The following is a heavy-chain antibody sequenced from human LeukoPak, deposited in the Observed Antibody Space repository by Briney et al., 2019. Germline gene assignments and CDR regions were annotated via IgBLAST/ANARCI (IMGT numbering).Heavy chain of an antibody. CDR2: IYYSGST. CDR3: ARGPEAAAGTGTCDY. J-gene: IGHJ4*02. V-gene: IGHV4-59*01. D-gene: IGHD6-13*01. CDR1: GGSISSYY. Sequence: SETLSLTCTVSGGSISSYYWSWIRQPPGNGLEWIGYIYYSGSTNYNPSLKSRVTISVDTSKNQFSLKLSSVTAADTAVYYCARGPEAAAGTGTCDYWGQGTLVTVSS.